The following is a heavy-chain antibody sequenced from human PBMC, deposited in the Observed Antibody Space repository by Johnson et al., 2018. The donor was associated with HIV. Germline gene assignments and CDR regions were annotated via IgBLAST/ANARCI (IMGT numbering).Heavy chain of an antibody. Sequence: VQLVESGGGLVKPGGSLRLSCAASGFTFSDYYMTWIRQAPGKGLEWVSYISRSGSTIYYADSVKGRFTISRDNAKNSLYLQMNSQRAEDTAVYYCARDRTSQRWELLPDDAFDIWGQGTMVTVSS. CDR1: GFTFSDYY. CDR2: ISRSGSTI. CDR3: ARDRTSQRWELLPDDAFDI. J-gene: IGHJ3*02. V-gene: IGHV3-11*04. D-gene: IGHD1-26*01.